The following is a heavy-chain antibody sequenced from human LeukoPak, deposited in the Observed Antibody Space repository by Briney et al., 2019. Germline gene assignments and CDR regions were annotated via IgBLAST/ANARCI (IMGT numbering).Heavy chain of an antibody. V-gene: IGHV4-34*01. CDR3: ARASPYYYDSSGYQRRCDP. CDR2: INHSGST. CDR1: GGSFSGYY. D-gene: IGHD3-22*01. Sequence: PSETLSLTCAVYGGSFSGYYWSWIRQPPGQGLEWIGEINHSGSTNYNPSLKSRVTISVDTSKNQFSLKLSSVTAADTAVYYCARASPYYYDSSGYQRRCDPWGQGTLVTVSS. J-gene: IGHJ5*02.